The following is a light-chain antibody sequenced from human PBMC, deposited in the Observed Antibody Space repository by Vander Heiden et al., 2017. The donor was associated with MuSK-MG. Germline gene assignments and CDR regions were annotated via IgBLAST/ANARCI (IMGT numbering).Light chain of an antibody. J-gene: IGKJ1*01. CDR3: QQLSTSPRT. Sequence: IQLTQSPSSLSASVGDRVTITCRASQAISTYLAWYQQRPGKAPNLLIFGASTLQSGVPSRFSGSGSGTDFTLTISSLQPEDFATYYCQQLSTSPRTFGEGTKVEIK. V-gene: IGKV1-9*01. CDR1: QAISTY. CDR2: GAS.